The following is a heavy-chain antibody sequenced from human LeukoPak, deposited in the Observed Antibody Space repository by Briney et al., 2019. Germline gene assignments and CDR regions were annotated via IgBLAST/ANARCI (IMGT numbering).Heavy chain of an antibody. CDR2: INPRGGST. Sequence: GASVKVSCTASGYIFTSYYMHWVRQAPGQGLEWMGIINPRGGSTTYAQKFQGRVTVTRDTSTSTAYMELRSLRSDDTAVYYCARDIVVVPAAREPGPRYYYGMDVWGQGTTVTVSS. V-gene: IGHV1-46*01. J-gene: IGHJ6*02. CDR1: GYIFTSYY. D-gene: IGHD2-2*01. CDR3: ARDIVVVPAAREPGPRYYYGMDV.